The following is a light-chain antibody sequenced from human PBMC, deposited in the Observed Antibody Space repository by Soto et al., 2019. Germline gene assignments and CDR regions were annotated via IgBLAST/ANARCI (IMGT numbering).Light chain of an antibody. CDR1: QSISSY. CDR3: QQSYSTPLT. Sequence: DVHMTQSQSSVSASVVGMVTTTCRASQSISSYLNWYQQKPGKAPKLLIYAASSLQSGVPSRFSGSGSGTDFTLTISSLQPEDFATYYCQQSYSTPLTFGGGTKV. V-gene: IGKV1-39*01. J-gene: IGKJ4*01. CDR2: AAS.